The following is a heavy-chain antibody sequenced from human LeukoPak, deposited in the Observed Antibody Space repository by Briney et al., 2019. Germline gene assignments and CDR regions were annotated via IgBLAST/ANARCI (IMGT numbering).Heavy chain of an antibody. D-gene: IGHD3-3*01. V-gene: IGHV3-21*01. CDR3: ARGNSITIFGVVRY. Sequence: PGGSLRLSCAASGFTFSSYSMNWVRQAPGKGLEWVSSISSSSSYIYYADSVKGRFTISRDNAKNSLYLQMNSLRAEDTAVYYCARGNSITIFGVVRYWGQGTLVTVSS. J-gene: IGHJ4*02. CDR1: GFTFSSYS. CDR2: ISSSSSYI.